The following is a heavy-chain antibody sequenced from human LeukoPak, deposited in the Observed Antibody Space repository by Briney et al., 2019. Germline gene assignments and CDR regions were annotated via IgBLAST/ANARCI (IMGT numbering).Heavy chain of an antibody. CDR2: ISAYNGNT. Sequence: GASVKLSRKASGYTFTSYGISWVRQAPGQGLEWMGWISAYNGNTNNAQKLQGRVTMTTDTSTSTAYMELRSLRPDDTAVYYCARDQLAAVVAAPGYWGQGTLVTVSS. V-gene: IGHV1-18*01. CDR3: ARDQLAAVVAAPGY. D-gene: IGHD2-15*01. CDR1: GYTFTSYG. J-gene: IGHJ4*02.